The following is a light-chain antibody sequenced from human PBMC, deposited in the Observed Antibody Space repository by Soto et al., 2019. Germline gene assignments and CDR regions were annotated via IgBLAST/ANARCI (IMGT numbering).Light chain of an antibody. CDR2: GAS. V-gene: IGKV3-15*01. Sequence: ERVVISSPAVLSVTPGERATLSCRASQSVSSNLAWYQQKPGQAPRLLIYGASTRATGIPARFSGSGSGTDFTLTISSLQPEDFATYYCQQSYRTPITSGLGTLLLIK. CDR1: QSVSSN. J-gene: IGKJ5*01. CDR3: QQSYRTPIT.